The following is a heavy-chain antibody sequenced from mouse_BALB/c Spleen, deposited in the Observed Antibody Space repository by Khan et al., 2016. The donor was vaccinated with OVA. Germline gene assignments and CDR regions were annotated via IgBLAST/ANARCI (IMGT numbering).Heavy chain of an antibody. CDR1: GFNIKDYY. V-gene: IGHV14-1*02. CDR2: IDPENGNT. Sequence: VQLKESGTEFVRPGALVKLSCKTSGFNIKDYYMHWVKQRPEQGLEWNGWIDPENGNTIYDPKFQGKASITADTSSNTAYLQLSSLASEDAAVYYCARLGYGNYGFAYWGQGTLVTVSA. CDR3: ARLGYGNYGFAY. D-gene: IGHD2-10*02. J-gene: IGHJ3*01.